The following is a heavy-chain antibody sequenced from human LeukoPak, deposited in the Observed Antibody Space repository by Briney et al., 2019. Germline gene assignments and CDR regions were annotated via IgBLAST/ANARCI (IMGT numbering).Heavy chain of an antibody. D-gene: IGHD1-26*01. J-gene: IGHJ6*02. Sequence: SETLSLTCAVYGGSFSGYYWSWIRQPPGKGLEWIGSIYYSGSTYYNPSLKSRVTISVDTSKNQFSLKLSSVTAADTAVYYCARGGIVGATLYGMDVWGQGTTVTVSS. CDR1: GGSFSGYY. CDR3: ARGGIVGATLYGMDV. V-gene: IGHV4-34*01. CDR2: IYYSGST.